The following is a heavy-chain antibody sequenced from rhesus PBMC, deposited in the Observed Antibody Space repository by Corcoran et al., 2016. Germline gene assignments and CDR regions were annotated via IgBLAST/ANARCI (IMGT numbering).Heavy chain of an antibody. Sequence: QVTLKESGPALVKPTQTLTLTCTFSGFSLSTSGMGVGGIRQPPAKALEWLASIYWDDDKYYSTSLKSRLTISKDTSKNQVVLTMTNMDPVDTATYYCAAGRTGYYMRGYNRFDVWGPGVLVTVSS. J-gene: IGHJ5-1*01. V-gene: IGHV2S1*01. CDR2: IYWDDDK. CDR1: GFSLSTSGMG. D-gene: IGHD3-3*01. CDR3: AAGRTGYYMRGYNRFDV.